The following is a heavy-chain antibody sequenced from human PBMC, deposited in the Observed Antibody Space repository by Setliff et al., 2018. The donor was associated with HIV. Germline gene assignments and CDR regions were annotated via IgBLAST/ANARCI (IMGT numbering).Heavy chain of an antibody. D-gene: IGHD4-17*01. CDR2: IIPIFGSP. J-gene: IGHJ1*01. CDR1: GDTSNSYA. V-gene: IGHV1-69*13. CDR3: ASASGDYEPYQY. Sequence: SVKVSCKASGDTSNSYAIRRVRQAPGQGPEWMGGIIPIFGSPQYAPQFRGRATITADESSHTAYMELTSLKSEDSAVYYCASASGDYEPYQYWGQGTLVTVSS.